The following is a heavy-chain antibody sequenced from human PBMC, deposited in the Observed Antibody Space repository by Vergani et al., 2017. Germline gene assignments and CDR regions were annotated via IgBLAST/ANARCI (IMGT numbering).Heavy chain of an antibody. D-gene: IGHD3-16*01. V-gene: IGHV4-39*07. CDR3: ARSTPRGEAFEI. J-gene: IGHJ3*02. Sequence: QLQLQESGPGLVKPSETLSLTCTVSGGSISSSSYYWGWIRQPPGKGLEWIGSIYYSGSTYYNPSLKSRVTISVDTSKNQFSLKLSSVTAADPAVYYCARSTPRGEAFEIWGQGTMVTVSS. CDR2: IYYSGST. CDR1: GGSISSSSYY.